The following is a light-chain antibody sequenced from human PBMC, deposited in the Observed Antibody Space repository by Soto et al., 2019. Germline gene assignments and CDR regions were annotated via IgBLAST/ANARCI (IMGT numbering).Light chain of an antibody. Sequence: DIQLTQSPSTLSASITDRVTITCRASQSIAARLAWYQQKPGKAPKLLMYDASILESGVPSRFSGSGSGTEFTLAINGLQPDDSATYYCQQYNSSSLTFGGGTRWIS. CDR2: DAS. J-gene: IGKJ4*01. CDR1: QSIAAR. CDR3: QQYNSSSLT. V-gene: IGKV1-5*01.